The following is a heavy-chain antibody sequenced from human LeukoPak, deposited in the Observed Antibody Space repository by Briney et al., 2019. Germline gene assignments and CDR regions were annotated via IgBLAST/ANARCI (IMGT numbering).Heavy chain of an antibody. V-gene: IGHV3-30*04. Sequence: GGSLRLSCAASGFTFSSYAMHWVRQAPGKGLEWVAVIPYDGSNKYYADSVKGRFTISRDNSKNTLYLQMNSLRAEDTAVYYCARDSLRFGESAFDAFDIWGQGTMVTVSS. D-gene: IGHD3-10*01. CDR1: GFTFSSYA. CDR2: IPYDGSNK. J-gene: IGHJ3*02. CDR3: ARDSLRFGESAFDAFDI.